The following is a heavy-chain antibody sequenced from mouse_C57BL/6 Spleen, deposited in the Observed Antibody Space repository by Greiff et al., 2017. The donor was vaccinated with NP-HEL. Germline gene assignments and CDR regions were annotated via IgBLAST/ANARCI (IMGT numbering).Heavy chain of an antibody. CDR2: ISYDGSN. D-gene: IGHD2-1*01. J-gene: IGHJ2*01. CDR3: ARGNSTVVSDYFDY. CDR1: GYSITSGYY. V-gene: IGHV3-6*01. Sequence: EVQLQESGPGLVKPSQSLSLTCSVTGYSITSGYYWYWMQQFQGNKLEWKGYISYDGSNNYNPSLKNRISITRDTSKNQYFLKLNSVTTEDTATYYGARGNSTVVSDYFDYWGTGTTLTVSS.